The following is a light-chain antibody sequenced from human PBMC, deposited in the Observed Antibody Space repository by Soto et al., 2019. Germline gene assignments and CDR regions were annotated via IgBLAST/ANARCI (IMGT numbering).Light chain of an antibody. CDR3: ASGDDIRGGEV. CDR2: SNN. CDR1: SSNIGTNY. Sequence: QSVLTQPPSASGTPGQRVTVSCTGSSSNIGTNYEYWYQHHPGTAPQLLINSNNQRPSVVPHRSSANSSATSASPATSGLRAEDEADYYRASGDDIRGGEVFGGGTKLTVL. J-gene: IGLJ2*01. V-gene: IGLV1-47*01.